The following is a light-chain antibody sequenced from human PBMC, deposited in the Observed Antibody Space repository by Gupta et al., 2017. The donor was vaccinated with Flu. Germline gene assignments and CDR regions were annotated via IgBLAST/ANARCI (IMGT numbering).Light chain of an antibody. CDR2: DNS. J-gene: IGLJ3*02. CDR1: NIGRRS. CDR3: QVWDSTTDHLV. V-gene: IGLV3-21*02. Sequence: SYVLTQPPSVSVAPGQTARISCAGNNIGRRSVHWHQQKPGQAPVLVVYDNSVRPSGIPERFSGSNSGNTPTLTISRVEAGDEADYYCQVWDSTTDHLVFGGGTKLTVL.